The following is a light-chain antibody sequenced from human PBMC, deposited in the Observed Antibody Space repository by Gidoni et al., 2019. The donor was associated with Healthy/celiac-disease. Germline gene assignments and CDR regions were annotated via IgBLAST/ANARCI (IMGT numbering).Light chain of an antibody. CDR2: AAS. J-gene: IGKJ4*01. CDR3: QQSYSTPLT. V-gene: IGKV1-39*01. CDR1: QSISSY. Sequence: DIQMTQSPSSLSASVGDRVTITCRASQSISSYLNWYQQQPGNAPKLLIYAASSLQSGAPSRFSGRGSGTDFTLTISSLQPEDFATYYCQQSYSTPLTFGGGTKVEIK.